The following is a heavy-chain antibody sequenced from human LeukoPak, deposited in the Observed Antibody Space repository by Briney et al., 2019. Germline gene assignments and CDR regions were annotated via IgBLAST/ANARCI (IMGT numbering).Heavy chain of an antibody. CDR1: GFTFSSYS. V-gene: IGHV3-21*01. CDR2: ISSTNGYI. J-gene: IGHJ1*01. D-gene: IGHD6-19*01. CDR3: ARGYTSGFYQVAEYFQQ. Sequence: GGSLRLSCAASGFTFSSYSMNWVRQAPGKGLEWVSYISSTNGYIYYADSVRGRFTISRDNAKNSLSLQMNSLRAEDTAVYYCARGYTSGFYQVAEYFQQWGQGTLVTVSS.